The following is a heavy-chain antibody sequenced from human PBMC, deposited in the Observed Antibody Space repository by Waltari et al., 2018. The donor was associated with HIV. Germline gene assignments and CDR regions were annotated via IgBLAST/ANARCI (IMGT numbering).Heavy chain of an antibody. D-gene: IGHD1-7*01. CDR1: GFTFADSS. Sequence: EVQLVESGGGLVQPGRSLRLSCAASGFTFADSSLHWVRQASGKGLEFVSGISWNRDYTGYADSVKGRFTISRDTAKNSLYLQMNSLRAEDTALYYCAKGSGGDWNYFGDFDYWGQGTLVTVSS. CDR2: ISWNRDYT. J-gene: IGHJ4*02. CDR3: AKGSGGDWNYFGDFDY. V-gene: IGHV3-9*01.